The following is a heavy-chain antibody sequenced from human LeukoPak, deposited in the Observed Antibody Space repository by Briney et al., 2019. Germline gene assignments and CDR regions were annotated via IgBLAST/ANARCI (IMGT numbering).Heavy chain of an antibody. J-gene: IGHJ4*02. V-gene: IGHV3-30*18. D-gene: IGHD6-19*01. CDR3: AKDPRYSSGQGYY. CDR1: GFTFSSYG. Sequence: GRSLRLSCAASGFTFSSYGMHWVRQAPGKGLEGVAVISYDGSNKYYADSVKGRFTISRDNSKNTLHLQMNSLRAEDTAVYYCAKDPRYSSGQGYYWGQGTLVTVSS. CDR2: ISYDGSNK.